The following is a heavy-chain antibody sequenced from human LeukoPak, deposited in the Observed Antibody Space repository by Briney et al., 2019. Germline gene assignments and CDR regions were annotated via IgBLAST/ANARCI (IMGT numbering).Heavy chain of an antibody. V-gene: IGHV3-23*01. CDR2: ISGSGGST. Sequence: GGSLRLSCAASGFTFSSYGMSWVRQAPGKGLEWVSAISGSGGSTYYADSVKGRFTISRDNSKNTLYLQMNSLRAEDTAVYYCAKAHISSSWYPGYYYYMDVWGKGTTVTVSS. CDR1: GFTFSSYG. D-gene: IGHD6-13*01. J-gene: IGHJ6*03. CDR3: AKAHISSSWYPGYYYYMDV.